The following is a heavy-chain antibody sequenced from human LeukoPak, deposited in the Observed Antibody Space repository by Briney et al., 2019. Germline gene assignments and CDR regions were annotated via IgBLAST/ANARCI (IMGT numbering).Heavy chain of an antibody. CDR2: MSPNSANT. CDR3: ARGGGTAINAEYFQH. J-gene: IGHJ1*01. CDR1: GYTFTTYD. V-gene: IGHV1-8*01. D-gene: IGHD1-26*01. Sequence: AAVTVSCKASGYTFTTYDINWVRQATGQGLEWMGWMSPNSANTDYAQKFQGRLTMTRNTSISTAYMELSSLRSEDTAVYYCARGGGTAINAEYFQHWGQGTLVTVSS.